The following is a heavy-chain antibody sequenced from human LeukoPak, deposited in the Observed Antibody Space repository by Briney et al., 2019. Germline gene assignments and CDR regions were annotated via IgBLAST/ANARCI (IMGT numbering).Heavy chain of an antibody. V-gene: IGHV3-7*03. CDR2: IKQDGSEK. CDR3: AREVGADGTWGWFDP. CDR1: GFTFSSYW. Sequence: GGSLRLSCAASGFTFSSYWMSWVRQAPGKGLEWVANIKQDGSEKYYVDSVKGRFTISRDNAKNSPYLQMNSLRAEDTALYYCAREVGADGTWGWFDPWGQGTLVTVSS. D-gene: IGHD6-13*01. J-gene: IGHJ5*02.